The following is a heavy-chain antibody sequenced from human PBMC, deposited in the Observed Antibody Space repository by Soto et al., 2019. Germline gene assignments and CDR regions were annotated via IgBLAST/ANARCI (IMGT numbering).Heavy chain of an antibody. CDR3: ARCFDILTGPDY. CDR2: ISSSSSYI. Sequence: GGSLRLSCAASGFTFSSYSMNWVRQAPGKGLEWVSSISSSSSYIYYADSVKGRFTISRDNAKNSLYLQMNSLRAEDTAVYYCARCFDILTGPDYWGQGTRVTVSS. CDR1: GFTFSSYS. V-gene: IGHV3-21*01. D-gene: IGHD3-9*01. J-gene: IGHJ4*02.